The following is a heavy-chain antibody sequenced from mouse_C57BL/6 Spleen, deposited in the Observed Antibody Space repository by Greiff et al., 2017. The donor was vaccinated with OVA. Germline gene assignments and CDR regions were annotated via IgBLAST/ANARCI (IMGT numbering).Heavy chain of an antibody. D-gene: IGHD2-3*01. CDR3: ARSSDGYYYAMDY. Sequence: LQQPGAELVRPGSSVKLSCKASGYTFTSYWMDWVKQRPGQGLEWIGNIYPSDSETHYNQKFKDKATLTVDKSSSTAYMQLSSLTSEDSAVYYCARSSDGYYYAMDYWGQGTSVTVSS. CDR1: GYTFTSYW. CDR2: IYPSDSET. J-gene: IGHJ4*01. V-gene: IGHV1-61*01.